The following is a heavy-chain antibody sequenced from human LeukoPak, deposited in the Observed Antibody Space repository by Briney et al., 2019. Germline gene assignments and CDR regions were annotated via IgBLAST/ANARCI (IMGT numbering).Heavy chain of an antibody. Sequence: PSETLSLTCTVSGGSISSSSYYWGWIRQPPGKGLEWIGSIYYSGSTYYNPSLKSRVTISVDTSKNQFSLKLSSVTAADTAVYYCARHSQQQLLPFDYRGQGTLVTVSS. J-gene: IGHJ4*02. CDR1: GGSISSSSYY. D-gene: IGHD6-13*01. CDR2: IYYSGST. V-gene: IGHV4-39*01. CDR3: ARHSQQQLLPFDY.